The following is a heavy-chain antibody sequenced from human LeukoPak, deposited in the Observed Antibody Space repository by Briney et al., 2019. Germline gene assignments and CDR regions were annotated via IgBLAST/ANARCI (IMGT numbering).Heavy chain of an antibody. CDR2: IIPIFGTA. CDR1: GGTFSSYV. CDR3: ASRLERYCSGGSCYPEDY. Sequence: GSSVKVSCKASGGTFSSYVISWVRQAPGQGLEWMGGIIPIFGTANYAQKFQGRVTITADESTSTAYMELSSPRSEDTAVYYCASRLERYCSGGSCYPEDYWGQGTLVTVSS. V-gene: IGHV1-69*01. D-gene: IGHD2-15*01. J-gene: IGHJ4*02.